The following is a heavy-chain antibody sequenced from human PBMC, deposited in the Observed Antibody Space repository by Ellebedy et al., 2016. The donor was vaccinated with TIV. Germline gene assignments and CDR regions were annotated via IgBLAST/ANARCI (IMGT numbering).Heavy chain of an antibody. J-gene: IGHJ4*02. CDR1: GGSISSYY. CDR2: IYYSGST. Sequence: SETLSLXXTVSGGSISSYYWSWIRQPPGKGLEWIGYIYYSGSTNYNPSLKSRVTISVDTSKNQFSLKLSSVTAADTAVYYCARDTPGSHYYDSSGYDYWGQGTLVTVSS. V-gene: IGHV4-59*01. CDR3: ARDTPGSHYYDSSGYDY. D-gene: IGHD3-22*01.